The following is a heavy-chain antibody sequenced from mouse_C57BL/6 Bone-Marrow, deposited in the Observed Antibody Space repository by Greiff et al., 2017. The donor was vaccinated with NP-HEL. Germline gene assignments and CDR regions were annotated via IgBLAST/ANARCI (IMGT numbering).Heavy chain of an antibody. CDR2: ISSGSSTI. Sequence: EVNVVKSGGGLVKPGGSLKLSCAASGFTFSDYGMHWVRQAPEKGLEWVAYISSGSSTIYYADTVKGRFTISRDNAKNTLFLQMTSLRSEDTAMYYCARGGYYVVDYWGQGTTLTVSS. D-gene: IGHD2-3*01. J-gene: IGHJ2*01. V-gene: IGHV5-17*01. CDR1: GFTFSDYG. CDR3: ARGGYYVVDY.